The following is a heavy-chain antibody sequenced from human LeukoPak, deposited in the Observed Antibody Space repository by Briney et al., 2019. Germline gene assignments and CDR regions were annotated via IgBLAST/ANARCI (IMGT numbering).Heavy chain of an antibody. V-gene: IGHV1-18*01. CDR3: ARASEGYDSSGYYYTLDDY. J-gene: IGHJ4*02. D-gene: IGHD3-22*01. CDR2: ISGYNGNT. Sequence: ASVKVSCKASGYTFTGNGITWVRQAPGQGLEWMGWISGYNGNTAYAQMFQARVTMTTDTSTSTAYMELRSLRSDDTAVYYCARASEGYDSSGYYYTLDDYWGQGTLVTVSS. CDR1: GYTFTGNG.